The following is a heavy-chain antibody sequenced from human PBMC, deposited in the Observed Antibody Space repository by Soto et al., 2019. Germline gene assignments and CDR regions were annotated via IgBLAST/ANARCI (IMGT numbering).Heavy chain of an antibody. V-gene: IGHV1-18*01. CDR1: GYTFTSYG. J-gene: IGHJ6*02. CDR3: ARDISGLQLITYYYGMDV. D-gene: IGHD5-12*01. Sequence: ASVKVSCKASGYTFTSYGISWVRQAPGQGLEWMGWISAYNGNTNYAQKLQGRVTMTTDTSTSTAYMELRSLRSDDTAVYYCARDISGLQLITYYYGMDVWGQGTTVTVSS. CDR2: ISAYNGNT.